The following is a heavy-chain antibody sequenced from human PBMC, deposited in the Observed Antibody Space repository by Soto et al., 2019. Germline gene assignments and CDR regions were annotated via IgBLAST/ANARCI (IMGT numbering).Heavy chain of an antibody. J-gene: IGHJ3*02. CDR2: IKSKTDGGTT. Sequence: PGGSLRLSCAASGFTFSDYYMSWIRQAPGKGLEWVGRIKSKTDGGTTDYAAPVKGRFTISRDDSKNTLYLQMNSLKTEDTAVYYCTTDQDAYYYDSSGSDAFDIWGQGTMVTVSS. V-gene: IGHV3-15*01. CDR1: GFTFSDYY. D-gene: IGHD3-22*01. CDR3: TTDQDAYYYDSSGSDAFDI.